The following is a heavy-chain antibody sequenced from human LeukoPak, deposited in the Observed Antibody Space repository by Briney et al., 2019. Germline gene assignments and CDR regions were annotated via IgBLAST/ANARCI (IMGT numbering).Heavy chain of an antibody. V-gene: IGHV4-38-2*02. CDR1: GYSISSGNY. CDR2: IYHSGST. J-gene: IGHJ5*02. Sequence: PSETLSLTCTASGYSISSGNYWGWIRQPPGKGLEWIWSIYHSGSTYNNPSLKRRVTISVDTFNNQFSLKLSSVTAADTAVYYCARDTSIGWGFSWGQGTLVTVSS. D-gene: IGHD3-16*01. CDR3: ARDTSIGWGFS.